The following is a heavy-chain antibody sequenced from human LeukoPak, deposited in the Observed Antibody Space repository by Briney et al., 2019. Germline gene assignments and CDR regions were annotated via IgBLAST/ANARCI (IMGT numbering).Heavy chain of an antibody. V-gene: IGHV3-15*01. Sequence: GGSLRLSCAASGFTLSNSWMSWVRQAPGKGLEWVGRINSKTDGGTTDYAAHGKGRFTISRDDSKNTMYQQMNSLKTEDTAVYYCTTVPPYYDSSDEFLWEFDYWGQGTLVTVSS. CDR3: TTVPPYYDSSDEFLWEFDY. CDR1: GFTLSNSW. CDR2: INSKTDGGTT. J-gene: IGHJ4*02. D-gene: IGHD3-22*01.